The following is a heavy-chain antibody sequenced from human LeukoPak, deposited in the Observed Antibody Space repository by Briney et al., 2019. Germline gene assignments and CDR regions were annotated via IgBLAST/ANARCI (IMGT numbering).Heavy chain of an antibody. CDR3: AKVPYTSFNYYFDY. CDR2: IRGSDGNT. J-gene: IGHJ4*02. V-gene: IGHV3-23*01. CDR1: GFTFSSYA. Sequence: PGGSLRLSCAASGFTFSSYAMSWVRQAPGKGLEWVPAIRGSDGNTYYADSVKGRFTISRDNSKNTLYLQMNSLRAEDTAVYYCAKVPYTSFNYYFDYWGQGTLVTVSS. D-gene: IGHD2/OR15-2a*01.